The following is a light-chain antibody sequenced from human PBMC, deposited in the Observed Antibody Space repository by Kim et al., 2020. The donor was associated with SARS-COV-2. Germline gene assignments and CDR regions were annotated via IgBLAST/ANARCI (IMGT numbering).Light chain of an antibody. CDR3: LQDITYPYT. V-gene: IGKV1-6*01. CDR1: QAVGYD. J-gene: IGKJ2*01. CDR2: AIS. Sequence: GARVTFTCRGSQAVGYDLIWYQQKPARAPELLIYAISSLQSGGPSRFSGSGSGADFTLTNSGLQPEDSATYYCLQDITYPYTFGQGTKVDLK.